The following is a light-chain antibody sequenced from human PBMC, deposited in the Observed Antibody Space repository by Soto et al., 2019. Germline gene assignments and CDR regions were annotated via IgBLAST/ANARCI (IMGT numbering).Light chain of an antibody. CDR1: SNDIGGYDV. Sequence: QSALTQPASVSGSPGQTITISCTGTSNDIGGYDVVSWYQQHPGKAPKLLIYEVTKRPSGVSNRFSGSKSGNTASLTVSGLQAEDEADYHGCSFAGSPTLGVFGGGTQLTGL. CDR3: CSFAGSPTLGV. J-gene: IGLJ7*01. V-gene: IGLV2-23*02. CDR2: EVT.